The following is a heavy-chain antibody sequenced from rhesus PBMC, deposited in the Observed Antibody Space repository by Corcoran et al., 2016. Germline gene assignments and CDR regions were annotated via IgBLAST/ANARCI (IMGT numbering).Heavy chain of an antibody. Sequence: EVQLVQSGAEGKKPGASVKISCKASGYTVTDYQLHGGGQAPGKGLEWMGRVDPEDGEAIHAQKFQDRVTITADTSTDTAYMELSSLRSEDTAVYYCATTLVYAFDFWGQGLRVTVSS. V-gene: IGHV1-111*02. CDR1: GYTVTDYQ. J-gene: IGHJ3*01. CDR3: ATTLVYAFDF. CDR2: VDPEDGEA.